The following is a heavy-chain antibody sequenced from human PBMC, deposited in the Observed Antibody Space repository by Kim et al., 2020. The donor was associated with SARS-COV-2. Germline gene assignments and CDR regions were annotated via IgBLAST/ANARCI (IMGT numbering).Heavy chain of an antibody. CDR3: AREGGGSSGWSWFDP. CDR1: GFTFSSYS. V-gene: IGHV3-21*01. CDR2: ISSSSSYI. D-gene: IGHD6-19*01. Sequence: GGSLRLSCAASGFTFSSYSMNWVRQAPGKGLEWVSSISSSSSYIYYADSVKGRFTISSDNAKNSQYLQMNSQRAEDTAVYYCAREGGGSSGWSWFDPWGQGTLVTVSS. J-gene: IGHJ5*02.